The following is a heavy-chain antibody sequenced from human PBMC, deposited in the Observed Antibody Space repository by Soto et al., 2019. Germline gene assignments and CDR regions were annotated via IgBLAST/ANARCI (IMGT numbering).Heavy chain of an antibody. V-gene: IGHV6-1*01. D-gene: IGHD2-21*01. CDR1: GDSVSSNSAA. Sequence: SQTLSLTCVISGDSVSSNSAAWNWIRQSPSRGLEWLGRTYYRSRWYNDYAVSVRSRITVNADTSKNQFSLHLNSVTPEDTAVYYCARGFGVTAPGIRGDSYPLDYWGQGTLVTVSS. CDR2: TYYRSRWYN. J-gene: IGHJ4*02. CDR3: ARGFGVTAPGIRGDSYPLDY.